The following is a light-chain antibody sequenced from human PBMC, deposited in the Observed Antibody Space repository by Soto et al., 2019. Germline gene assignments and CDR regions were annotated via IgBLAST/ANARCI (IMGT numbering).Light chain of an antibody. CDR1: SSDVGGYNF. CDR3: SSYTTSSTSV. CDR2: EIS. J-gene: IGLJ1*01. V-gene: IGLV2-14*01. Sequence: QSALTQPASVSGSPGQSITISCTGTSSDVGGYNFVSWYQQYPGKAPKLMIFEISNRPSEVSNRFSGSKSGNTASLTISGLQAEDEADYHCSSYTTSSTSVFGTGTKLTVL.